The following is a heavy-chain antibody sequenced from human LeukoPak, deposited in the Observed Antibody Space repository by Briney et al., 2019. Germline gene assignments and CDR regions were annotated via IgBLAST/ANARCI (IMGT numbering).Heavy chain of an antibody. D-gene: IGHD3-22*01. V-gene: IGHV3-7*01. CDR2: IKQDGSEK. J-gene: IGHJ4*02. Sequence: PGGSLRLSCAASGFTFSSYWMSWVRQAPGKGLEWVANIKQDGSEKYYVDSVKGRFTISRDNAKNSLYLQMNSLRAEDTAVYYCARMGYYNDSSGWEAYWGQGTLVTVSS. CDR1: GFTFSSYW. CDR3: ARMGYYNDSSGWEAY.